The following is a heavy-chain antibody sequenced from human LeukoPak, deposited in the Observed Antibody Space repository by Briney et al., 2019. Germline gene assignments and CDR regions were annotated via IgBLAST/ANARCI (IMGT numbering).Heavy chain of an antibody. J-gene: IGHJ4*02. V-gene: IGHV3-74*01. D-gene: IGHD1-14*01. CDR2: INTDGSSV. Sequence: GGSLRLSCAAFGFIFSSYWMHWVRQAPGKGLVWVSRINTDGSSVTYAEFVKGRFTISRDNANNLLYLQMNSLRGEDTAVYYCTRDRSRAEDDWGQGTLVTVSS. CDR3: TRDRSRAEDD. CDR1: GFIFSSYW.